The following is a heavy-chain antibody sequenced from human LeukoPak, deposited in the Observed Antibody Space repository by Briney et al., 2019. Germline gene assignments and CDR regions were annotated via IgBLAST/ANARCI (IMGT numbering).Heavy chain of an antibody. D-gene: IGHD3-22*01. Sequence: GASVKVSCKASGYTFTGYYMHWVRQAPGQGLEWMGWINPNSGGTNYAQKFQGRVTMTRDMSTSTVYMELSSLRSEDTAVYYCARVRGYYYDIDDIWGQGTMVTVSS. CDR1: GYTFTGYY. CDR2: INPNSGGT. CDR3: ARVRGYYYDIDDI. J-gene: IGHJ3*02. V-gene: IGHV1-2*02.